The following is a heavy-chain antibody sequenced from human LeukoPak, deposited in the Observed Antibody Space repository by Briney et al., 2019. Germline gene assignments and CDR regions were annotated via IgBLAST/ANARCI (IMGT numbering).Heavy chain of an antibody. CDR3: ARSSWIQQSSDF. V-gene: IGHV7-4-1*02. CDR1: GYSFTTFA. Sequence: ASVKVSCKASGYSFTTFAMNWVRQAPGQGLEWMGWINTNTGDPTYAQDFTGRFVFSLDTSVTTTFLEISSLKAEDTAIYYCARSSWIQQSSDFWGQGTLVTVSS. D-gene: IGHD5-18*01. CDR2: INTNTGDP. J-gene: IGHJ4*02.